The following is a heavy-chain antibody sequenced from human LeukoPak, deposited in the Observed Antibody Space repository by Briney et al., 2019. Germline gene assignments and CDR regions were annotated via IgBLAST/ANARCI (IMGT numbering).Heavy chain of an antibody. CDR1: GFSFNSYW. CDR2: IKQDGSEK. D-gene: IGHD3-3*01. V-gene: IGHV3-7*01. CDR3: ASPLFGVVNRSFDY. Sequence: GGSLRLSCAASGFSFNSYWMNWVRQAPGKGLEWVANIKQDGSEKYYVDSVKGRFTISRDNAKNSLYLQMNSLRAEDTAVYYCASPLFGVVNRSFDYWGQGTLVTVSS. J-gene: IGHJ4*02.